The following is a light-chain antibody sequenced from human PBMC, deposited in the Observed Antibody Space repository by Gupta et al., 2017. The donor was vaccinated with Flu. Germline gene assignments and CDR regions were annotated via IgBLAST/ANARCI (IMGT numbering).Light chain of an antibody. J-gene: IGLJ1*01. V-gene: IGLV2-11*01. CDR1: SSDVGGYDY. Sequence: RAVTISCTGTSSDVGGYDYVSWYQHHPGKAPKFLIYDVTKRPSGVPERFSGPKSGNTASLTISGLQAEDEADYYCCSYAGTYVPYVFGSGTKV. CDR3: CSYAGTYVPYV. CDR2: DVT.